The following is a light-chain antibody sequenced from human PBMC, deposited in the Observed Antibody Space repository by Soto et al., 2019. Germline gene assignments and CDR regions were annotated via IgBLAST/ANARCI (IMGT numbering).Light chain of an antibody. CDR3: QQYSDWPRT. J-gene: IGKJ1*01. CDR1: ESVRTS. V-gene: IGKV3-15*01. Sequence: PGERATLSCRASESVRTSLAWYQHKPGRSPSLLIYGASTRATGLPARFSGSGSGTEFTLTISSLQSEDFAVYYYQQYSDWPRTFGQGTKVDIK. CDR2: GAS.